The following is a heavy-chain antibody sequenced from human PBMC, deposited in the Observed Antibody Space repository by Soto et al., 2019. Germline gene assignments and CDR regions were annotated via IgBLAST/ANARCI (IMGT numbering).Heavy chain of an antibody. Sequence: QLQLQESGPGLVKPSETLSLTCTFSGGSFSSRSYYWGGIRQPPGKGLEWIGNIFYSGSTYYNPSLKSRVTISVDTSKNQFSLKLSSVTAADTAVYYCARRGLLVVTQSYFDYWGQGTLVTVSS. CDR3: ARRGLLVVTQSYFDY. CDR1: GGSFSSRSYY. CDR2: IFYSGST. J-gene: IGHJ4*02. D-gene: IGHD2-8*02. V-gene: IGHV4-39*01.